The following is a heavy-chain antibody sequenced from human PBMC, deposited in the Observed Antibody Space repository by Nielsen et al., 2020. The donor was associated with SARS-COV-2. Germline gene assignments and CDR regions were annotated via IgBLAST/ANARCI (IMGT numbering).Heavy chain of an antibody. D-gene: IGHD3-10*01. Sequence: ASVKVSCKASGYTFTGYYMQRVRQAPGQGLEWMGRINPNRGGTNYAQKFQGRVTMTRNTSISTAYMELSRLRSDDTAVYYCARERMVRGGGWFGPWGQVTTVTVSS. V-gene: IGHV1-2*06. CDR2: INPNRGGT. CDR3: ARERMVRGGGWFGP. CDR1: GYTFTGYY. J-gene: IGHJ6*02.